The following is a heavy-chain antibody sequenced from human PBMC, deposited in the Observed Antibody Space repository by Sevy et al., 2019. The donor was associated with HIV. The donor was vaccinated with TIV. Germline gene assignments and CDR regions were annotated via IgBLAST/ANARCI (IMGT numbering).Heavy chain of an antibody. V-gene: IGHV4-34*01. J-gene: IGHJ6*02. CDR2: INHGGST. D-gene: IGHD1-7*01. Sequence: SETLSLTCTVYGGSLSGYYWTWIRQPPGKGLEWIGEINHGGSTNYNPSLKSRVTISVDTSKNHYSLKLTALTAADTAAYYCARGGPQTTSYYYYGMDVWGQGTTVTVSS. CDR3: ARGGPQTTSYYYYGMDV. CDR1: GGSLSGYY.